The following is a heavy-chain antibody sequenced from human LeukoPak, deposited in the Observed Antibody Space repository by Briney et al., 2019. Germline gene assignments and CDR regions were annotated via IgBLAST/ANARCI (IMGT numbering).Heavy chain of an antibody. CDR2: TNSKPQSDAT. Sequence: GGSLKLSCAASGFTFSDTAIHWVPQAPGKGLKWLGNTNSKPQSDATAYDESLKGRFTISRDDSKNTAYLQMSSLKIEDTAVYYCTRVGPSTVVDYWGQGTQVTVSS. D-gene: IGHD1-26*01. J-gene: IGHJ4*02. V-gene: IGHV3-73*01. CDR3: TRVGPSTVVDY. CDR1: GFTFSDTA.